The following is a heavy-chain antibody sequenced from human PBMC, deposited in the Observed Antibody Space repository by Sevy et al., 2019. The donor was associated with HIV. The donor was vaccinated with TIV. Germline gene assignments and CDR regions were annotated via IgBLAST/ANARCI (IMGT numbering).Heavy chain of an antibody. CDR2: IKSKIDGETT. CDR1: GFTFNNAW. CDR3: ATAPGYYDSAPFDY. J-gene: IGHJ4*02. D-gene: IGHD3-22*01. Sequence: GGSLRLSCAVSGFTFNNAWMNWVRQAPGTGLQWVGLIKSKIDGETTDYAAPLKGRFTISRDDSKNTLYLQMNSPQIEDTGVYHCATAPGYYDSAPFDYWGPGTLVTVSS. V-gene: IGHV3-15*01.